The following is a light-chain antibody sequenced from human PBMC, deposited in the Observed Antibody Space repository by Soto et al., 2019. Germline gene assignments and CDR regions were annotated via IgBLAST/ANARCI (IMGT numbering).Light chain of an antibody. CDR2: EVS. Sequence: QSALTQPASVSGSPGQSITISCTGTSSDVGGYNYVSWYQQDPGKAPKLMIYEVSNRPSGVSNRFSGSKSGNTASLTISGLQTEAEADYYCSSYTSTGALVFGGGTKLTVL. V-gene: IGLV2-14*01. CDR3: SSYTSTGALV. J-gene: IGLJ2*01. CDR1: SSDVGGYNY.